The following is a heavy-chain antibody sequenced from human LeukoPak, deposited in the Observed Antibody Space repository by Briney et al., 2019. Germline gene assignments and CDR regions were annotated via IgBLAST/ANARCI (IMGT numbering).Heavy chain of an antibody. D-gene: IGHD2-2*01. J-gene: IGHJ6*02. Sequence: ASVMVSCKASGYTFTSYGISWVRQAPGQGLEWMGWISAYNGNTNYAQKLQGRVTMTTDTSTSTAYMELRSLRSDDTAVYYCARDLPAAPPPYCYYGMDVWGQGTTVTVSS. CDR1: GYTFTSYG. V-gene: IGHV1-18*01. CDR3: ARDLPAAPPPYCYYGMDV. CDR2: ISAYNGNT.